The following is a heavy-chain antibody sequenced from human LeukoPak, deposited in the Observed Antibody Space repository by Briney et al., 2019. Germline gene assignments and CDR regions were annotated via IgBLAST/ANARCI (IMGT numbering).Heavy chain of an antibody. J-gene: IGHJ4*02. Sequence: GGSLRLSCAASGFTFSTYNMNWVRQAPGKGLEWVSCISCNGGYIYYADSVKGRFTISRDNAKNSLYLQMNSLRAEDTAVYYCARDCSSTSCQNYWGQGTLVTVSS. CDR1: GFTFSTYN. CDR2: ISCNGGYI. CDR3: ARDCSSTSCQNY. D-gene: IGHD2-2*01. V-gene: IGHV3-21*01.